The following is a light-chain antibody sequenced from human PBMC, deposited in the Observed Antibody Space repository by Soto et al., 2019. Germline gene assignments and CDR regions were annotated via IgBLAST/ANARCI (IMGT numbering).Light chain of an antibody. CDR2: GDN. CDR3: GTWDSSLSEGV. CDR1: SSNIENNY. V-gene: IGLV1-51*01. J-gene: IGLJ2*01. Sequence: QSVLTQPPSVSAAPGQKVTTSCSGSSSNIENNYVSWYQQLPGTAPKLLIYGDNKRPSGIPDRFSGSKSGTSATLGITGLQTGDEADYYCGTWDSSLSEGVFGGGTKLTVL.